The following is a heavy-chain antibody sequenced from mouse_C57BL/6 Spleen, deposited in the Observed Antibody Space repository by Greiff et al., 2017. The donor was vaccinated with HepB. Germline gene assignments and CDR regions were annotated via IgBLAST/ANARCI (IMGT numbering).Heavy chain of an antibody. CDR2: IYPSDSET. CDR3: ARGGLRRSHYYAMDY. D-gene: IGHD2-4*01. Sequence: VQLQQSGAELVRPGSSVKLSCKASGYTFTSYWMAWVKQRPGQGLEWIGNIYPSDSETHYNQKFKDKATLTVDKSSSTAYMQLSSLTSEDSAVYYCARGGLRRSHYYAMDYWGQGTSVTVSS. CDR1: GYTFTSYW. V-gene: IGHV1-61*01. J-gene: IGHJ4*01.